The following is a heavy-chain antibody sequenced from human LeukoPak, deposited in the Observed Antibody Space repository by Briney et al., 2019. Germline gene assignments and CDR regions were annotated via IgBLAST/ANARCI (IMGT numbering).Heavy chain of an antibody. J-gene: IGHJ4*02. D-gene: IGHD3-3*01. CDR2: IYTSGST. Sequence: SETLSLTCTFSGGSISSDYWSWIRQPAGKGLEWIGRIYTSGSTNYNPSLKSRITMSVDTSKSQFSLEMTSVTAADTAVYYCAKGSGFVNIDYWGQGTLVTVSS. V-gene: IGHV4-4*07. CDR3: AKGSGFVNIDY. CDR1: GGSISSDY.